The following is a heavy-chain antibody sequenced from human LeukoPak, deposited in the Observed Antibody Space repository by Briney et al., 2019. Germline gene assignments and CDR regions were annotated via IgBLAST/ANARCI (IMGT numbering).Heavy chain of an antibody. V-gene: IGHV3-21*01. J-gene: IGHJ6*02. D-gene: IGHD4-17*01. CDR2: ISSSSSYI. CDR3: ARDYRVTNYYGMDV. Sequence: PGGSLRLSCAASGFTFSSYSMNWVRQAPGKGLEWVSSISSSSSYIYYADSVKGRFTISRDNAKNSLYLQMNSLRAEDTAVYYCARDYRVTNYYGMDVWGQGTTVTVSS. CDR1: GFTFSSYS.